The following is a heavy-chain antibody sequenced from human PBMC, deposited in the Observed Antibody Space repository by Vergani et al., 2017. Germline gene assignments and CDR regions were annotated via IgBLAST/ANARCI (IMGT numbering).Heavy chain of an antibody. CDR1: GYTFTGHY. V-gene: IGHV1-2*04. D-gene: IGHD6-19*01. CDR3: ARVSGGAVAGSFDY. CDR2: INPNSGGT. Sequence: QVQLVQSGAEVQKPGASVKVSCKASGYTFTGHYMHWVRQAPGQGLEWMGWINPNSGGTNYAQKFQGWVTMTVDTSISTAYMELSRLRSDDTAVYYCARVSGGAVAGSFDYWGQGTLVTVSS. J-gene: IGHJ4*02.